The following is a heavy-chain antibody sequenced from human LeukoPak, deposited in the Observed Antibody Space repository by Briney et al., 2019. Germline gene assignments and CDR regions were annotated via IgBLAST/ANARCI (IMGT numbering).Heavy chain of an antibody. J-gene: IGHJ4*02. V-gene: IGHV4-59*01. D-gene: IGHD6-13*01. CDR1: GGSISSYY. CDR2: IYYSGST. Sequence: SETLSLTCTVSGGSISSYYWSWIRQPPGKGLEWIGYIYYSGSTNYNPSLKSRVTISVDTSKNQFSLKLSSVTAADTAVYYCARFRTAAGSSRGYFDYWGQGTLVTVSS. CDR3: ARFRTAAGSSRGYFDY.